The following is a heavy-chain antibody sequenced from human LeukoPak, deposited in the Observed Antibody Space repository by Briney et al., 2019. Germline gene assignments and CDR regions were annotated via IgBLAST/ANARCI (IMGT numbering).Heavy chain of an antibody. Sequence: PGGSLRLSCAASGFTFSSCGMHWVRQAPGKGLEWVAFIRYDGSNKYYADSVKGRFTISRDNSKNTLYLQMNSLRAEDTAVYYCARAGLGIPYFDYWGQGTLVTVSS. J-gene: IGHJ4*02. V-gene: IGHV3-30*02. CDR1: GFTFSSCG. CDR2: IRYDGSNK. D-gene: IGHD7-27*01. CDR3: ARAGLGIPYFDY.